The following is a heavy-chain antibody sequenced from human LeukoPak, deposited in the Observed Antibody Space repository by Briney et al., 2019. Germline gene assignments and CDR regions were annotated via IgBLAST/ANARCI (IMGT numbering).Heavy chain of an antibody. CDR2: ISGSGSNI. J-gene: IGHJ4*02. Sequence: GGSLILSCAASGFTFSSYTINWVRQAPGKGLEWVSYISGSGSNIYYADSVKGRFTISRDNAKNSLYLHMNSLRDEDTAVYYCARKAHDSSAYYSFDYWGQGTLVTVSS. V-gene: IGHV3-48*02. D-gene: IGHD3-22*01. CDR1: GFTFSSYT. CDR3: ARKAHDSSAYYSFDY.